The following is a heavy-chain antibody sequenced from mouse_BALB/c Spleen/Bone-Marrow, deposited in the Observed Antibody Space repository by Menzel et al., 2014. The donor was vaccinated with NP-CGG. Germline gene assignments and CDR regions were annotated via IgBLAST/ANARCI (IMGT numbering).Heavy chain of an antibody. CDR1: GYAFTNYL. CDR3: AREHGDY. J-gene: IGHJ4*01. CDR2: INPGSGAT. V-gene: IGHV1-54*01. Sequence: VQLQQSGAELVRPGTSVKVSCKASGYAFTNYLIEWVKQRSGQGLEGIGVINPGSGATDYNEKFKGKATLTADKSSSTAYMHLSSLTSDDSAVYFCAREHGDYWGQGTSVTVSS.